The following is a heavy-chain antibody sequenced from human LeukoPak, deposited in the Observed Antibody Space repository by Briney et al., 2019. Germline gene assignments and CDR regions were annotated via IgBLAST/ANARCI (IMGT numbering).Heavy chain of an antibody. D-gene: IGHD6-19*01. J-gene: IGHJ4*02. CDR3: ARQVGGSAVAGD. CDR1: GYTFTIYD. V-gene: IGHV1-8*01. CDR2: MNPNSGNT. Sequence: ASVNLSRKSSGYTFTIYDNNRVRHPTAQGLGWMGGMNPNSGNTGYAQKLQGTVTMTRNTSISTAYMELSSLRSEDTAVYYCARQVGGSAVAGDWGEGTLVSVSS.